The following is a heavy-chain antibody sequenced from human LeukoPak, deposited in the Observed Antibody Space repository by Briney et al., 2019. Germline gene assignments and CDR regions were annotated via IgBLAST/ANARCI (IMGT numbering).Heavy chain of an antibody. D-gene: IGHD6-6*01. V-gene: IGHV4-59*13. CDR1: GDALSNYY. CDR2: IYYSGST. Sequence: SETLSLTCTVSGDALSNYYWSWVRQPPGKGLEWIGYIYYSGSTNYNPSLRSRVTISVDTSKNQFSLKLTSVIPADTAVYYCARKKFIAAGGFDPWGQGTLVTVSS. J-gene: IGHJ5*02. CDR3: ARKKFIAAGGFDP.